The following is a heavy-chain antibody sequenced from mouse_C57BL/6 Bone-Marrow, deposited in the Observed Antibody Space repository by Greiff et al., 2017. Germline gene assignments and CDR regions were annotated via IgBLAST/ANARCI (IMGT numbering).Heavy chain of an antibody. D-gene: IGHD2-1*01. CDR1: GYTFTSYW. CDR3: ARSRGYGNYGGAY. Sequence: QVQLQQPGAELVRPGTSVKLSCKASGYTFTSYWMHWVKQRPGQGLEWIGVIDPSDSYTNYNQKFKGKATLTVDTSSSTAYLQLSSLTSEDSAVYYCARSRGYGNYGGAYWGQGTLVTVSA. J-gene: IGHJ3*01. V-gene: IGHV1-59*01. CDR2: IDPSDSYT.